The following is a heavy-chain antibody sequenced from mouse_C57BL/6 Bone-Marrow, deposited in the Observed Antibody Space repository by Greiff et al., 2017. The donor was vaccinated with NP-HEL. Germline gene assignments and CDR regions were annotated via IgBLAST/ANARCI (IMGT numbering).Heavy chain of an antibody. Sequence: EVKVVESGGGLVQPGESLKLSCESNEYEFPSHDMSWVRKTPEKRLELVAAINSDGGSTYYPDTMERRFIISRDTTKKTLYLQMSSLRSEDTALYYCARRSDGYFWYFDVWGTGTTVTVSS. CDR1: EYEFPSHD. V-gene: IGHV5-2*01. CDR2: INSDGGST. D-gene: IGHD2-3*01. J-gene: IGHJ1*03. CDR3: ARRSDGYFWYFDV.